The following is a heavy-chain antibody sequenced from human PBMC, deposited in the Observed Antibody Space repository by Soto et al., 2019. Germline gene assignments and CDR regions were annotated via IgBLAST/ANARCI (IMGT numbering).Heavy chain of an antibody. Sequence: GRSLRLSCAASGFTFSSYAMSWVRQAPGKGLEWVSAISGSGGSTYYADSVKGRFTISRDNSKNTLYLQMNSLRAEDTAVYYCAKGTGSDNWYFDLWGRGTLVTVSS. V-gene: IGHV3-23*01. CDR3: AKGTGSDNWYFDL. CDR1: GFTFSSYA. J-gene: IGHJ2*01. D-gene: IGHD7-27*01. CDR2: ISGSGGST.